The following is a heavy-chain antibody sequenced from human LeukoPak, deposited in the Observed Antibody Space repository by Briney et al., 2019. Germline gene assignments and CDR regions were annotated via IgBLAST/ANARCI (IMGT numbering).Heavy chain of an antibody. D-gene: IGHD5-18*01. CDR1: GFTFSSYE. CDR3: AREIPPQFTAHEAFDI. V-gene: IGHV3-48*03. J-gene: IGHJ3*02. Sequence: PGVSLRLSCAASGFTFSSYEMSWVRQATGKGLEWVSYFSSSGSTIFYADSVKGRFTISRDNAKNSLYLQMNTLRAEDTALYFCAREIPPQFTAHEAFDIWGHGTMVTGSS. CDR2: FSSSGSTI.